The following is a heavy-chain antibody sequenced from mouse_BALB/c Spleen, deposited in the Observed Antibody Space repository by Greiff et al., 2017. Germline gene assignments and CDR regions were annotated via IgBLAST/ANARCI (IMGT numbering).Heavy chain of an antibody. V-gene: IGHV1-69*02. D-gene: IGHD1-2*01. CDR1: GYTFTSYW. CDR2: IDPSDSYT. CDR3: ARRPFSTATLDY. Sequence: QVQLQQSGAELVKPGASVKLSCKASGYTFTSYWMHWVKQRPGQGLEWIGEIDPSDSYTNYNQKFKGKATLTVDKSSSTAYMQLSSLTSEDSAVYYCARRPFSTATLDYWGQGTTLTVSS. J-gene: IGHJ2*01.